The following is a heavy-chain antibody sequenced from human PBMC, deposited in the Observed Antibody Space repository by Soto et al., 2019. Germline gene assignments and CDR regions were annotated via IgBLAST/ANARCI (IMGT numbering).Heavy chain of an antibody. V-gene: IGHV3-30*18. Sequence: VQLVESGGGLVKPGGSLRLSCAASGFTFTRYSMHWVRQAPGKGLEWVAVISYDGSNKYYADSVKGRFTISRDNSKNTLYLQMSSLRAEDTAVYYCVKDGSSGWPYYYGLDVWGQGTTVTVSS. CDR2: ISYDGSNK. D-gene: IGHD6-19*01. CDR3: VKDGSSGWPYYYGLDV. CDR1: GFTFTRYS. J-gene: IGHJ6*02.